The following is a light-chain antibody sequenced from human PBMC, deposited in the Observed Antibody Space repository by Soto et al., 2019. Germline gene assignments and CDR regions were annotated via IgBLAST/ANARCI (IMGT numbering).Light chain of an antibody. V-gene: IGKV3-15*01. CDR1: QSVSSSY. Sequence: IVLTQSPGTLSLSPWERATLSCRASQSVSSSYLAWYQHKPGQTPRLLIYDTSARATGVPARFSGSRSGPEFTLTINSLQSEDFAIYYCQRYNNWPLTFGGGTKVDIK. J-gene: IGKJ4*01. CDR2: DTS. CDR3: QRYNNWPLT.